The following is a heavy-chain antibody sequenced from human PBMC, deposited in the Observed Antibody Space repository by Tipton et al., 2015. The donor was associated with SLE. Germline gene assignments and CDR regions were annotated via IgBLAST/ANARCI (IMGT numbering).Heavy chain of an antibody. CDR2: IYYSVST. Sequence: LSLTCTVSGASISTSYWSWIRQPPGQGLEWIGSIYYSVSTTFNPSLKSRVTTSADTSKKEVSLTLNSVTAADTAVYYCAKRAHIVIGRGYFDFWGRGILVTVSS. D-gene: IGHD2-15*01. CDR1: GASISTSY. V-gene: IGHV4-59*08. J-gene: IGHJ4*02. CDR3: AKRAHIVIGRGYFDF.